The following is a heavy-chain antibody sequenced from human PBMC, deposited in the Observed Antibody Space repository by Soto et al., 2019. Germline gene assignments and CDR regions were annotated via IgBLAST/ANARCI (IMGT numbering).Heavy chain of an antibody. D-gene: IGHD5-18*01. CDR1: GFTFTSYG. CDR2: ISYDGGLQ. V-gene: IGHV3-30*03. J-gene: IGHJ4*02. CDR3: VSDRGYGHASVPYS. Sequence: QAHLVESGGGLVQPGRSLRLSCAASGFTFTSYGMHWVRQAPGTRLEWVAVISYDGGLQHYADSVKGRFTISRDNSKNTVLLQMNSLRAEDTAVYYCVSDRGYGHASVPYSWGQGTLVSVSS.